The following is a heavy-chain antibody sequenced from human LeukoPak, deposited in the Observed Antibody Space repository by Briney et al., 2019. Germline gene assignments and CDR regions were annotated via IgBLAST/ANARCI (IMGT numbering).Heavy chain of an antibody. Sequence: GRSLRLSCAASGFTFDDYAMHWVRQAPGKGLEWVSGISWNSGSIGYADSVKGRFATSRDNAKNSLYLQMNSLRAEDTALYYCAKDIALTIWAPDGGMDVWGQGTTVTVSS. CDR3: AKDIALTIWAPDGGMDV. D-gene: IGHD3-3*01. CDR2: ISWNSGSI. CDR1: GFTFDDYA. V-gene: IGHV3-9*01. J-gene: IGHJ6*02.